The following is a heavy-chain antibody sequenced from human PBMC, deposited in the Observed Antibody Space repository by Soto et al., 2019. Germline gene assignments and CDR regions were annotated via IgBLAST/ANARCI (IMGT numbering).Heavy chain of an antibody. V-gene: IGHV4-34*01. J-gene: IGHJ5*02. CDR3: ATAGPYGDPGNWFDP. Sequence: QVQLQQWGAGLLKPSETLSLTCAVYGGSFSGYYWNWIRQPPGKGLEWIGEINHSGSTNYNPSLKNRGPIPVTTSKNQFSLKLSSVTPADTAVYYCATAGPYGDPGNWFDPWGQGTLVTVSS. D-gene: IGHD4-17*01. CDR1: GGSFSGYY. CDR2: INHSGST.